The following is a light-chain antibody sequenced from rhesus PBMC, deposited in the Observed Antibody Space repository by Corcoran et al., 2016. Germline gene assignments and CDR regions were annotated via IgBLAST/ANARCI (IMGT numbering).Light chain of an antibody. Sequence: DIQMTQSPSSLSASVGDTVTITCRASQSFSSSLAWYQPKPGKAPKLLIYSASSLQSGVPSRFSGSNAGTDFTLTISSLQPEDIASYYCQQYYSYPFTFGPGTKLDIK. CDR2: SAS. CDR1: QSFSSS. V-gene: IGKV1-46*01. J-gene: IGKJ3*01. CDR3: QQYYSYPFT.